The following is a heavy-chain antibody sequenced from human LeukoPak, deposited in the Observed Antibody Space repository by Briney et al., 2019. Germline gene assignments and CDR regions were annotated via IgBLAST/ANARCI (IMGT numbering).Heavy chain of an antibody. D-gene: IGHD3-22*01. CDR3: AKSDAYDTTYYFDF. V-gene: IGHV3-30*18. J-gene: IGHJ4*02. CDR2: ISYDGSNK. CDR1: GFTFSSYG. Sequence: GGSLRLSCAASGFTFSSYGMHWVRQAPGKGLEWVAVISYDGSNKYYADSVKGRFTISRDNSKSTLYLQMKSLRAEDTAVYFCAKSDAYDTTYYFDFWGQGTLVTVSS.